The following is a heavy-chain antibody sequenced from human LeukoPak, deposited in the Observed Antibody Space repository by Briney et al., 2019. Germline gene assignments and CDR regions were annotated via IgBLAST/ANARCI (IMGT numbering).Heavy chain of an antibody. D-gene: IGHD3-10*01. Sequence: GGSLRLSCAASGFTFSSYSMNWVRQAPGKGLEWVSSISSSSSYIYYADSVKGRFTISRDNAKNSLYLQMNSLRAEDTAVYYCARDWSMVRALDVWGQGTTVTVSS. CDR2: ISSSSSYI. V-gene: IGHV3-21*01. J-gene: IGHJ6*02. CDR1: GFTFSSYS. CDR3: ARDWSMVRALDV.